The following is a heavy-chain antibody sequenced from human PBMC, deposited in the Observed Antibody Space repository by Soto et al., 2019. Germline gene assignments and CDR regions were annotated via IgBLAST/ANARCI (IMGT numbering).Heavy chain of an antibody. D-gene: IGHD5-12*01. CDR2: IYSKAGTI. CDR3: ARDIGFDIDY. Sequence: QVQLVQSGAEVQKPGASVKVSCKTSGYTFNDFGITWVRQAPGLGLEWLGWIYSKAGTINFAPKFQGRVIMTTETSTSTAYMELTSLTFDVSAVYFCARDIGFDIDYWGQGTLVTVS. V-gene: IGHV1-18*01. J-gene: IGHJ4*02. CDR1: GYTFNDFG.